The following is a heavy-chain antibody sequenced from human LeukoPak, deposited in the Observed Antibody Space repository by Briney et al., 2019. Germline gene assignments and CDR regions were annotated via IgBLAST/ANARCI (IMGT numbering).Heavy chain of an antibody. CDR3: ARVGIFGVVIIRYFDY. J-gene: IGHJ4*02. CDR2: ISSSGSTI. V-gene: IGHV3-11*04. Sequence: GGSLRLSCAASGFTFSDYYMSWIRQAPGKGLEWVSYISSSGSTIYYADSVKGRFTISRDNAKNSLYLQMNSLRAEDTAVYYCARVGIFGVVIIRYFDYWGQGTLVTVSS. CDR1: GFTFSDYY. D-gene: IGHD3-3*01.